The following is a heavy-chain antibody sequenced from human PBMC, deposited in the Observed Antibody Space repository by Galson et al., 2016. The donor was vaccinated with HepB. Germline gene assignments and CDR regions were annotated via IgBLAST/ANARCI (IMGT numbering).Heavy chain of an antibody. CDR3: ARDDETYGDPDS. J-gene: IGHJ5*01. Sequence: SLRLSCAASGFTFSDYYMNWIRQAPGKGLEWISYISSRSSTIYYADSVKGRFTIPRDNAKKSLFLRMNSLRVEDTAVYYCARDDETYGDPDSWGRGTLATVSS. V-gene: IGHV3-11*01. D-gene: IGHD4-17*01. CDR2: ISSRSSTI. CDR1: GFTFSDYY.